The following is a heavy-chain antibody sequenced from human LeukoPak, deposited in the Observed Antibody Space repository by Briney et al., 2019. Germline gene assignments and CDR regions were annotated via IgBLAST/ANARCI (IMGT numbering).Heavy chain of an antibody. CDR2: INHSGST. J-gene: IGHJ6*03. Sequence: SETLSLTCTVSGGSISSSSYYWSWIRQPPGKGLEWIGEINHSGSTNYNPSLKSRVTISVDTSKNQFSLKLSSVTAADTAVYYCARVADGYNYYYYYYYMDVWGKGTTVTISS. CDR3: ARVADGYNYYYYYYYMDV. V-gene: IGHV4-39*07. CDR1: GGSISSSSYY. D-gene: IGHD5-24*01.